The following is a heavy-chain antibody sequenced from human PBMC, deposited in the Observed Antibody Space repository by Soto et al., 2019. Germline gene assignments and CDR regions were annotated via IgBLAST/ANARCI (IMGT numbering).Heavy chain of an antibody. CDR2: VYYSGTT. Sequence: SETLSLTCSVSGGSVSDKTYYWSWIRQPPGKRLEWIGYVYYSGTTNYNRSRKSRVTISVNLSKNRFPLRLSSVTTADTALYYCARTTAVPNTLRSRYFFDYWGQGTLVTVSS. V-gene: IGHV4-61*01. D-gene: IGHD4-17*01. CDR3: ARTTAVPNTLRSRYFFDY. J-gene: IGHJ4*02. CDR1: GGSVSDKTYY.